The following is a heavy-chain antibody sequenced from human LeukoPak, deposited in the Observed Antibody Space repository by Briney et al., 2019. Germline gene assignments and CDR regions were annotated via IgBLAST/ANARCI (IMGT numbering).Heavy chain of an antibody. Sequence: SVKVSCKASGGTFSSYAISWVRQAPGQGLEWMGGIIPIFGTANYAQKFQGRVTITTDESTSTAYMELSSLRSEDTAVYYCAREEDSSSSGNAFDIWGQGTMVTVSS. J-gene: IGHJ3*02. D-gene: IGHD6-6*01. CDR2: IIPIFGTA. V-gene: IGHV1-69*05. CDR1: GGTFSSYA. CDR3: AREEDSSSSGNAFDI.